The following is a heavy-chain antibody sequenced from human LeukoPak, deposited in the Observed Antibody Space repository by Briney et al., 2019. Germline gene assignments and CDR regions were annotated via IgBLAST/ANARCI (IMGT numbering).Heavy chain of an antibody. Sequence: GESLKISCKGSGYSFTSYWIGWVRQAPGKGLVWVSRINTDGSSTSYADSVKGRFTISRDNAKNTLYLQMNSLRAEDTAVYYCARPRFWSGPDAFDIWGQGTMVTVSS. J-gene: IGHJ3*02. CDR3: ARPRFWSGPDAFDI. CDR1: GYSFTSYW. CDR2: INTDGSST. V-gene: IGHV3-74*01. D-gene: IGHD3-3*01.